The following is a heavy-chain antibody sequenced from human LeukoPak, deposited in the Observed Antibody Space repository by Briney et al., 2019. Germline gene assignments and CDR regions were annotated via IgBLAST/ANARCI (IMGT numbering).Heavy chain of an antibody. Sequence: SETLSLTCTVSGGSISSYYWSWIRQPPGKGLEWIGYIYYSGSTNYNPSLKSRVTISVDTSKNQFSLKLSSVTAADTAVYYCARTYLLCYFDYWGQGTLVTVSS. J-gene: IGHJ4*02. CDR2: IYYSGST. D-gene: IGHD2-21*01. CDR3: ARTYLLCYFDY. V-gene: IGHV4-59*08. CDR1: GGSISSYY.